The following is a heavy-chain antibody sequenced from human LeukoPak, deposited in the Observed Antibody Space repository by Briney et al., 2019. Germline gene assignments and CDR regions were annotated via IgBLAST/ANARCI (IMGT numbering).Heavy chain of an antibody. Sequence: SVKVSCKASGGTFSSYAISWVRQAPGQGLEWMGRIIPILGIANYAQKFQGRVTITADKSTSTAYMELSSLRSEDTAVYYCATSGCYYEGADYWGQGTLVTVSS. D-gene: IGHD3-10*01. CDR1: GGTFSSYA. J-gene: IGHJ4*02. CDR3: ATSGCYYEGADY. V-gene: IGHV1-69*04. CDR2: IIPILGIA.